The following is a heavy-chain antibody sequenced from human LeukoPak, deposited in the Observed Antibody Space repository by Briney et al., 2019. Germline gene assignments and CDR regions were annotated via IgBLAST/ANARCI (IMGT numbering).Heavy chain of an antibody. Sequence: GGSLRLSCAASGFTFNNYWMSWVRQAPGKGLEWVANIKQDGSEKYYVDSVKGRFTISRDNAKNSLYLQMNSLRAEDTALYYCAKVQWELLQGDAFDIWGQGTMVTVSS. CDR3: AKVQWELLQGDAFDI. J-gene: IGHJ3*02. D-gene: IGHD1-26*01. V-gene: IGHV3-7*03. CDR2: IKQDGSEK. CDR1: GFTFNNYW.